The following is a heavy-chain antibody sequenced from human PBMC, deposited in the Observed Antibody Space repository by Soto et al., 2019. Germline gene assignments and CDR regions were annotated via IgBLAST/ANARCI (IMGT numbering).Heavy chain of an antibody. CDR3: TGITSFRGMDV. Sequence: SQTLSLTCPISGDSVSSNSAALNWIRQSPSRGLEWLGRTYYRSKWNNDYALSVKSRITINPDTPKSQFSLHLYSVTPEDTAVYYCTGITSFRGMDVWGQGTPVTVSS. D-gene: IGHD3-10*01. CDR1: GDSVSSNSAA. CDR2: TYYRSKWNN. J-gene: IGHJ6*02. V-gene: IGHV6-1*01.